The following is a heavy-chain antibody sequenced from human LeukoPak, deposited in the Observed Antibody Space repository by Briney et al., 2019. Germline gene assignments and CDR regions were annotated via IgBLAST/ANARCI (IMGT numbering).Heavy chain of an antibody. CDR3: ARASITIFGVFISGYYFDY. CDR1: GFTFSSYG. CDR2: IWYDGSNK. Sequence: GGSLRLSCAASGFTFSSYGMHWVRQAPGKGLEWVAVIWYDGSNKYYADSVKGRFTISRDNSKNTLYLQMNSLRAEDTAVYYCARASITIFGVFISGYYFDYWGQGTLVTVSS. D-gene: IGHD3-3*01. V-gene: IGHV3-33*01. J-gene: IGHJ4*02.